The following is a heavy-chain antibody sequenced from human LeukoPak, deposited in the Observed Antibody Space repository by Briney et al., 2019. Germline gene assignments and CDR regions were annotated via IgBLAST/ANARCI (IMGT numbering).Heavy chain of an antibody. CDR2: IYYSGST. CDR1: GGSISSYY. D-gene: IGHD3-10*01. V-gene: IGHV4-59*01. Sequence: PSETLSLTCTVSGGSISSYYWSWIRRPPGKGLEWIGYIYYSGSTNYNPSLKSRVTISVDTSKNQFSLKLSSVTAADTAVYYCARGEFGGYFDYWGQGTLVTVSS. J-gene: IGHJ4*02. CDR3: ARGEFGGYFDY.